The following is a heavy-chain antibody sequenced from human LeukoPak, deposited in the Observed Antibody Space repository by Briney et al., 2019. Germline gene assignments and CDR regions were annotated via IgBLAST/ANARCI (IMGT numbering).Heavy chain of an antibody. J-gene: IGHJ4*02. CDR2: ISNDGGST. D-gene: IGHD3-10*01. CDR1: GFTFSSFA. CDR3: VKGFGHYYYVPGSLIFDY. V-gene: IGHV3-64D*09. Sequence: GRSLRLSCAASGFTFSSFAMHWVRQAPGKGLEHFSAISNDGGSTYYADSVKSSFTISRDNSKNTLYLQMSSLRGEDTAVYYCVKGFGHYYYVPGSLIFDYWGQGTLVTVSS.